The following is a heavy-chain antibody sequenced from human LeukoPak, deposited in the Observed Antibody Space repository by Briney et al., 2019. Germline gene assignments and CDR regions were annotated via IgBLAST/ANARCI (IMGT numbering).Heavy chain of an antibody. J-gene: IGHJ4*02. CDR3: ARDLSRTYTVDY. Sequence: GGSLRLSCAASGFSFSSHAMHWVRQAPGKGLEWVAFVSYDGRIYSHADFVKGRFAISRDNSKNTLYLQMNSLRAEDTAVYFCARDLSRTYTVDYWGQGTLVTVSS. CDR1: GFSFSSHA. V-gene: IGHV3-30*09. D-gene: IGHD2-2*02. CDR2: VSYDGRIY.